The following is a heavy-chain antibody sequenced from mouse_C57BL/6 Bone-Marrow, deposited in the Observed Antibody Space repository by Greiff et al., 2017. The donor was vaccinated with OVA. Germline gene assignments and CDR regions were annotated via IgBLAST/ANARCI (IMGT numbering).Heavy chain of an antibody. CDR1: GFSLTSYG. V-gene: IGHV2-2*01. D-gene: IGHD1-1*01. CDR2: IWSGGST. J-gene: IGHJ2*01. Sequence: QVQLQQSGPGLVQPSQSLSITCTVSGFSLTSYGVHWVRQSPGKGLEWLGVIWSGGSTDYNAAFISRLSISKDNSKSHVFFKMNSLQADDTARYYCARNYYGSSLPDYWGQGTTLTVSS. CDR3: ARNYYGSSLPDY.